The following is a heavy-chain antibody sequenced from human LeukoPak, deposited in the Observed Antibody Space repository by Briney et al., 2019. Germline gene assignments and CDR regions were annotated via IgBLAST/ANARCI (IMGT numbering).Heavy chain of an antibody. CDR2: INPRGGST. CDR3: ARVTSSGCFDY. V-gene: IGHV1-46*01. J-gene: IGHJ4*02. D-gene: IGHD6-19*01. Sequence: ASVMVSCKASGYTFTSYYIHWVRQAPGQGLEWMGIINPRGGSTSYAQKFQGRVTMTRDTSTSTVYMELSSLRSEDTAVYYCARVTSSGCFDYWGQGTLVTVSS. CDR1: GYTFTSYY.